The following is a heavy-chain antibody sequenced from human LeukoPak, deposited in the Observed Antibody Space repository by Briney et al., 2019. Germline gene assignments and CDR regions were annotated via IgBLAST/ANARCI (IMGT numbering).Heavy chain of an antibody. CDR2: IYYSGST. CDR1: GGSISSGGYY. D-gene: IGHD6-13*01. CDR3: ASGGIAAAGTGY. J-gene: IGHJ4*02. Sequence: SQTLSLTRTVSGGSISSGGYYWSWIRQHPGKGLEWIGYIYYSGSTYYNPSLKSRVTISVDTSKNQFSLKLSSVTAADTAVYYCASGGIAAAGTGYWGQGTLVTVSS. V-gene: IGHV4-31*03.